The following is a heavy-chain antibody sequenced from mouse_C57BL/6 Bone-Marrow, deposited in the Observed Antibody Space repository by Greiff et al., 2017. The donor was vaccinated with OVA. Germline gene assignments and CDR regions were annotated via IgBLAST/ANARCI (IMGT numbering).Heavy chain of an antibody. CDR3: ARQGIYYGPDY. D-gene: IGHD2-1*01. CDR2: IYPSDSET. CDR1: GYTFTSYW. V-gene: IGHV1-61*01. J-gene: IGHJ2*01. Sequence: QVQLQQPGAELVRPGSSVKLSCKASGYTFTSYWMDWVKQRPGQGLEWIGNIYPSDSETHYNQKFKDKATLTVDKSSSTAYIQLSSLTSEDSAVYYCARQGIYYGPDYWGQGTTLTVSS.